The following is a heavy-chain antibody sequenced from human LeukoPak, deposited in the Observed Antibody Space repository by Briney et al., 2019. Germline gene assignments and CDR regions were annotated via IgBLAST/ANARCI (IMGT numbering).Heavy chain of an antibody. CDR2: IVGSGANT. CDR3: AKWGDYDVLTGYYDPDN. Sequence: GASLRLSCAASGFIFSNYAMSWARQAPGMGLEWVSAIVGSGANTYYADSVKGRFTISRDNPRNTLYLQMNSLRAEDTAVYYCAKWGDYDVLTGYYDPDNWGQGTLVTVSS. CDR1: GFIFSNYA. V-gene: IGHV3-23*01. D-gene: IGHD3-9*01. J-gene: IGHJ4*02.